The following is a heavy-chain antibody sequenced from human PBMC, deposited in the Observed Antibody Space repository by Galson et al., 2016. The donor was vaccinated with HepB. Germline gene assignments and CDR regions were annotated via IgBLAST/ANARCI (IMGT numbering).Heavy chain of an antibody. CDR2: ISAYNGNT. D-gene: IGHD3-3*01. CDR3: AREQGYYDFWSGYTAYYYGMAV. CDR1: GYTFSSYG. V-gene: IGHV1-18*04. J-gene: IGHJ6*04. Sequence: SVKVSCKASGYTFSSYGISWVRQAPGQGLEWMGWISAYNGNTNYAQKLQGRVTMTTDTSTSTAYRELRSLRSDDPAVDYCAREQGYYDFWSGYTAYYYGMAVWGKGTTVTVSS.